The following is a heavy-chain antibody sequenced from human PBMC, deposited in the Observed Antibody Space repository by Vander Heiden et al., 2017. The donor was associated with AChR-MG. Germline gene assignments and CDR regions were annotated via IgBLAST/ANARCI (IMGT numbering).Heavy chain of an antibody. V-gene: IGHV4-59*01. CDR3: ASCSQSPNGVCYTGCDS. Sequence: VPLQESGTGLAKPAEPLSLTCSASADSLIASIISSYSPWTRHPPWTGLERICYIYYSGRSNATPSLKSRVTISVDTSKNQFSLRLSSVTAAETAVYYWASCSQSPNGVCYTGCDSWGQGTLVTVSS. CDR1: ADSLIASIISSY. J-gene: IGHJ4*02. D-gene: IGHD2-8*01. CDR2: IYYSGRS.